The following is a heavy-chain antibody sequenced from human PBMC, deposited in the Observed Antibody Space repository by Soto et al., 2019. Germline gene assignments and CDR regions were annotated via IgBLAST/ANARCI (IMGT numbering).Heavy chain of an antibody. CDR1: GFSLSSSDMA. J-gene: IGHJ3*01. CDR3: ARFYASIRSRVEAFDV. CDR2: IYLDDDK. D-gene: IGHD2-2*01. Sequence: QITLKESGPALVKPTQTLTLTCTFSGFSLSSSDMAVGWIRQPPGKALECLALIYLDDDKRYSPSVKNMLTITKATSEDQFVLMMTNMNPVHTGTYYCARFYASIRSRVEAFDVWGQGTTVSVSS. V-gene: IGHV2-5*02.